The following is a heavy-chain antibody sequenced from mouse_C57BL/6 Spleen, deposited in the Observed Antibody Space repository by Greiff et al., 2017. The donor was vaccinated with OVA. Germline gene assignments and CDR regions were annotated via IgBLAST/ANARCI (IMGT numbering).Heavy chain of an antibody. D-gene: IGHD1-1*01. CDR2: ISYDGRN. CDR3: ARGVTTIVEWYFDV. V-gene: IGHV3-6*01. CDR1: GYSITSGYC. J-gene: IGHJ1*03. Sequence: VQLKESGPGLVKPSQSLSLTCSVTGYSITSGYCWNWIRQFPGNKLEWMGYISYDGRNNYNPSLKNRISITRDTSKNQFFLKLNSVTTEDTATYYCARGVTTIVEWYFDVWDTGTTVTVSS.